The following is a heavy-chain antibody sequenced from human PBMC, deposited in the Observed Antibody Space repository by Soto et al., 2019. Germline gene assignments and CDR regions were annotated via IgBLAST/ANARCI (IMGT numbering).Heavy chain of an antibody. J-gene: IGHJ4*02. CDR1: GYSFTGYW. CDR2: VYPGDSDS. V-gene: IGHV5-51*01. CDR3: ARRAIMVRGVTSYYFDY. D-gene: IGHD3-10*01. Sequence: GASLKISCKGSGYSFTGYWIGWVRQMPGKGLEWMGIVYPGDSDSRYSPSFQGQVTISADKSINTAYLQWNSLKASDSAMYYCARRAIMVRGVTSYYFDYWGRGTLVTVSS.